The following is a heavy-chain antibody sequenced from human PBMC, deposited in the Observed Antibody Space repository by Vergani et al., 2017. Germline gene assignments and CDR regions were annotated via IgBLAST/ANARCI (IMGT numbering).Heavy chain of an antibody. CDR1: GAPISYWC. CDR3: ATGAGPFDI. J-gene: IGHJ4*02. V-gene: IGHV4-4*07. Sequence: QVQMQESSPGLVKTSETLSLTCSASGAPISYWCWSWLRQPAGKGLEWIGRLCPSGSTNYKPSLKSRVTMSIDTSKNQFSLKLTSVTAADTAVYYCATGAGPFDIWGQGTLVTVSS. D-gene: IGHD7-27*01. CDR2: LCPSGST.